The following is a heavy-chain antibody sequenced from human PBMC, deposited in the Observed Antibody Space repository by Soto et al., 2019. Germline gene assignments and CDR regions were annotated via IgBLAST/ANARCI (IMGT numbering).Heavy chain of an antibody. CDR1: GDTFTDSS. J-gene: IGHJ5*02. CDR2: INLNSGDT. Sequence: GASVKVSCKTSGDTFTDSSMHWVRQAPGQGLEWMGWINLNSGDTNYAEKFRGRVTMTRDTSIITAYMELTRLKSDDTAVHYCARDLGGYDLYGPDTWGQGTLGTVS. V-gene: IGHV1-2*02. CDR3: ARDLGGYDLYGPDT. D-gene: IGHD5-12*01.